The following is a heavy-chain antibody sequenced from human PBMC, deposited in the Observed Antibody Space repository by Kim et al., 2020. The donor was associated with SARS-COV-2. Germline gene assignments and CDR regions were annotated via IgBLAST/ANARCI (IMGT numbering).Heavy chain of an antibody. V-gene: IGHV1-69*13. Sequence: SVKVSCKASGGTFSSYAISWVRQAPGQGLEWMGGIIPIFGTANYAQKFQGSVTITADESTSTAYMELSSLRSEDTAVYYCARDRGYYDYVWGSYRYGDYYYGMDVWGQGTTVTVSS. CDR2: IIPIFGTA. CDR3: ARDRGYYDYVWGSYRYGDYYYGMDV. J-gene: IGHJ6*02. D-gene: IGHD3-16*02. CDR1: GGTFSSYA.